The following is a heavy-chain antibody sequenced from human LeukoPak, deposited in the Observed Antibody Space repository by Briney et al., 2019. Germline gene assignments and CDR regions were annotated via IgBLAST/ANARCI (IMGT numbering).Heavy chain of an antibody. CDR1: GFTFSSYG. CDR2: ISYDGSNK. CDR3: AKSTTVTQRGYFDY. D-gene: IGHD4-17*01. V-gene: IGHV3-30*18. J-gene: IGHJ4*02. Sequence: QSVGALRLSCAASGFTFSSYGMHWVRQAPAKGLEWVAIISYDGSNKYYADSVKGRFTISRDNSKNTLYLQMNSLRAEDTAVYYCAKSTTVTQRGYFDYWGQGTLVTVSS.